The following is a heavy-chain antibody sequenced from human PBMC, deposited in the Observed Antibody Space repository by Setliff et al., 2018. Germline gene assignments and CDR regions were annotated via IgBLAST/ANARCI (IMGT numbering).Heavy chain of an antibody. V-gene: IGHV4-34*12. J-gene: IGHJ4*02. CDR1: GGSFSGYY. CDR2: IIHSGST. Sequence: SETLSLTCAVYGGSFSGYYWSWIRQPPGKRLEWIGEIIHSGSTDHNPSLKSRVTISVDTSKNQFTLKLSSVTAADTAVYYCARGRTTVTFDYWGQGTLVTVSS. CDR3: ARGRTTVTFDY. D-gene: IGHD4-17*01.